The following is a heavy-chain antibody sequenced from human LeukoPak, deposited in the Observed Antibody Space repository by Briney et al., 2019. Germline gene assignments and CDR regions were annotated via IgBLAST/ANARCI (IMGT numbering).Heavy chain of an antibody. CDR2: INPNSGGT. V-gene: IGHV1-2*02. Sequence: GASVKVSCKASGYTFTGYYMHWVRQAPGQGLEWMGWINPNSGGTNYAQKFQGRVTMTRDTSISTAYMELSRLRSDDTAVYYCAREGVGWELYSQEDYWFDPWGQGTLVTVSS. D-gene: IGHD1-26*01. CDR3: AREGVGWELYSQEDYWFDP. J-gene: IGHJ5*02. CDR1: GYTFTGYY.